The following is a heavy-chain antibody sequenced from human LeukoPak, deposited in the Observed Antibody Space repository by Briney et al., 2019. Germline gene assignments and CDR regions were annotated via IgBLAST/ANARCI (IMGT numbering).Heavy chain of an antibody. V-gene: IGHV3-23*01. Sequence: GGSLRLSCAASGFTFSSYARSWVRQAPGKGLEWVSAISGSGGSTYYADSVKGRFTISRDSSKNTLFLQMNSLRVEDTAVYYCARDPPGIAASGTYYWGQGTLVTVSS. J-gene: IGHJ4*02. CDR2: ISGSGGST. CDR3: ARDPPGIAASGTYY. D-gene: IGHD6-13*01. CDR1: GFTFSSYA.